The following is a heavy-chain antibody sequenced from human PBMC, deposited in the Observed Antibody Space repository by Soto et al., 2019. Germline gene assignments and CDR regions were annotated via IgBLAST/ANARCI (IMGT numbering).Heavy chain of an antibody. CDR1: GGSISSGGYY. Sequence: PSETLSLTCTVSGGSISSGGYYWSWIRQHPGKGLEWIGYIYYSGSTYYKPSLKSRVTISVDTSKNQFSLKLSSVTAADTAVYYCARVRNLITFGGVIAPTGFDYWGQGTLVTVSS. V-gene: IGHV4-31*03. J-gene: IGHJ4*02. CDR2: IYYSGST. D-gene: IGHD3-16*02. CDR3: ARVRNLITFGGVIAPTGFDY.